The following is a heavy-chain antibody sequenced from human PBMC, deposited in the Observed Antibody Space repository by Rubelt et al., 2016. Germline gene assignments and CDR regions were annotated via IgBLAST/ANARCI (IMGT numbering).Heavy chain of an antibody. V-gene: IGHV2-5*02. CDR1: GFSLSTTGMG. J-gene: IGHJ4*02. CDR3: EHGVRSPSYNHRRQPFDS. D-gene: IGHD3-10*01. Sequence: QITLKESGPTLVKPTQTLTLTCTFSGFSLSTTGMGVGWIRQPPGKALAWLAVIYWEDDKGYSPSLKNRPTIHKPTYKNPVVLTMKNLNPVDTAHVYWEHGVRSPSYNHRRQPFDSWGLGIPVTVAS. CDR2: IYWEDDK.